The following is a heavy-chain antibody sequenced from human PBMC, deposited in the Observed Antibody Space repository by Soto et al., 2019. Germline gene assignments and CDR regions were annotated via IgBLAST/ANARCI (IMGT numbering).Heavy chain of an antibody. CDR1: GFTFSDHY. J-gene: IGHJ4*02. Sequence: EVQLVESGGGLVQPGGSLRLSCAASGFTFSDHYMDWVRQAPGKGLEWVGRSRNKANSYSTEYAASVKGRFTISRDESKNSLYRQMNSLKSVDTAVYYCARFSGSYTRGLDYWGQGPLFTSSS. CDR2: SRNKANSYST. CDR3: ARFSGSYTRGLDY. V-gene: IGHV3-72*01. D-gene: IGHD1-26*01.